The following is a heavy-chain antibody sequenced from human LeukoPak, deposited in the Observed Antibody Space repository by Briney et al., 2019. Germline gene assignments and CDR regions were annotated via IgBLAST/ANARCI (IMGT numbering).Heavy chain of an antibody. D-gene: IGHD5-18*01. CDR3: ARDPGYSYGYDY. J-gene: IGHJ4*02. CDR2: IYSDGST. CDR1: GFTFSDNY. V-gene: IGHV3-66*01. Sequence: GGSLRLSCAASGFTFSDNYMSWVRQAPGKGLEWVSVIYSDGSTYCADSVKGRFTISRDNSKNTVYLQMNSLRAEDTAVYYCARDPGYSYGYDYWGQGTLVTVSS.